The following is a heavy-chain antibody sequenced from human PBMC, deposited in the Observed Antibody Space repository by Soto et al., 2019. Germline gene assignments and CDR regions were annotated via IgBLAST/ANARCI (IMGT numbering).Heavy chain of an antibody. D-gene: IGHD2-15*01. J-gene: IGHJ4*02. CDR2: IIPILGIA. V-gene: IGHV1-69*02. CDR3: ARNLGYCSGGSCYSYFDY. Sequence: SVKVSCKASGGTFSSYTISWVRQAPGQGLEWMGRIIPILGIANYAQKFQGRVTITADKSTSTAYMELSSLRSEDTVVYYCARNLGYCSGGSCYSYFDYWGQGTLVTVSS. CDR1: GGTFSSYT.